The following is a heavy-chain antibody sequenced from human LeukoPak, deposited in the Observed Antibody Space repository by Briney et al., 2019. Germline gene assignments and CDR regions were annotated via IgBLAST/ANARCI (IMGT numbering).Heavy chain of an antibody. Sequence: ASVKVSCKASGYTFTGYYMHWVRQAPGQGLEWMGWINPNSGGTNYAQKFQGRVTMTRDTSISTAYMELSRLRSDDTAVYYCARELRDGYNFGMDVWGKGTTVTVSS. CDR2: INPNSGGT. J-gene: IGHJ6*04. D-gene: IGHD5-24*01. V-gene: IGHV1-2*02. CDR3: ARELRDGYNFGMDV. CDR1: GYTFTGYY.